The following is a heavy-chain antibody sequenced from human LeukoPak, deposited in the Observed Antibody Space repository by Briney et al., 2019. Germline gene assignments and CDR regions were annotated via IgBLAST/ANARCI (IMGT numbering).Heavy chain of an antibody. V-gene: IGHV4-59*01. Sequence: SSETLSLTCTVSGGPINSYYWNWIRQPPGKGLEWIGCTYYSGSTKYNPSLKSRVTISVDTSKKQFSLKLGCVTAADTAVFYCARSSFDYSSSGFLFDYWGQGALVTVSS. CDR3: ARSSFDYSSSGFLFDY. D-gene: IGHD6-6*01. CDR2: TYYSGST. CDR1: GGPINSYY. J-gene: IGHJ4*02.